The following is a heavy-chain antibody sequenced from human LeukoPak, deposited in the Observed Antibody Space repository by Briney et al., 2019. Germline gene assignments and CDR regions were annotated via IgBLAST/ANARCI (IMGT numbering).Heavy chain of an antibody. V-gene: IGHV1-2*02. CDR3: VRGASNAFDI. J-gene: IGHJ3*02. CDR2: INPKSGDT. D-gene: IGHD3-16*01. Sequence: ASVKVSCKASGYTFTGYFMHWVRQAPGQGLEWVGWINPKSGDTNHAQKFQGRVTMTRDTSIDTAYMELSRLNSDDTALYHCVRGASNAFDIWGQGTMVTVSS. CDR1: GYTFTGYF.